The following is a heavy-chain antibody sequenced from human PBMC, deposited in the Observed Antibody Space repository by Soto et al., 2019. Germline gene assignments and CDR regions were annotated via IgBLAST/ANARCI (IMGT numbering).Heavy chain of an antibody. V-gene: IGHV4-39*01. Sequence: SETLSLACTVSGGSISSSSYYWGWIRQPPGKGLEWIGSIFYSGSTYYNPSLKSRVTISVDTSKNQFSLKLSSVTAADTAVYYCARHLTYCSAGSCYSDSPYSGMDVWGQGTTLTVSS. J-gene: IGHJ6*02. CDR1: GGSISSSSYY. D-gene: IGHD2-15*01. CDR2: IFYSGST. CDR3: ARHLTYCSAGSCYSDSPYSGMDV.